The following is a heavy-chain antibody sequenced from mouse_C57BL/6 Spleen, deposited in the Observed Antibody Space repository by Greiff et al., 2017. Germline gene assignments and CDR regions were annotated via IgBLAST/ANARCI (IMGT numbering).Heavy chain of an antibody. D-gene: IGHD4-1*01. CDR3: ARWEGRDY. V-gene: IGHV1-64*01. Sequence: QVHVKQPGAELVKPGASVKLSCKASGYTFTSYWMHWVKQRPGQGLEWIGMIHPNSGSTNYNEKFKGKATLTVDKSTSTAYMQRSSLTSEDSAVYYCARWEGRDYWGQGTTLTVSS. CDR2: IHPNSGST. J-gene: IGHJ2*01. CDR1: GYTFTSYW.